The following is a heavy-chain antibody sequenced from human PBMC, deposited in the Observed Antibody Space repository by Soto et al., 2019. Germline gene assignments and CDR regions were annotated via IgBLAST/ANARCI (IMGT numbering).Heavy chain of an antibody. CDR3: ASSTSYDFWSGYYTFGYDFDY. CDR1: GGSISSSSYY. Sequence: SETLSLTCTVSGGSISSSSYYWGWIRQPPGKGLEWIGSIYYSGSTYYNPSLKSRVTISVDTSKNQFSLKLSSVTAADTAVYYCASSTSYDFWSGYYTFGYDFDYWGQGTLVTVSS. V-gene: IGHV4-39*01. D-gene: IGHD3-3*01. J-gene: IGHJ4*02. CDR2: IYYSGST.